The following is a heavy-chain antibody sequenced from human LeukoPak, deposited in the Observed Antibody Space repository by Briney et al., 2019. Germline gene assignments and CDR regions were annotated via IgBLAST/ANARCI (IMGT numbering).Heavy chain of an antibody. Sequence: PAVSLTLPCAASGCTFSSYAMIWVRQAPSKGLNGVSCVSGSGGSACYADSVTGRFTISRAIAKNSLFMQMPGLRAEDTVVYYCARDGSLAARLYEAHFDYWGQGTLVTVSS. CDR3: ARDGSLAARLYEAHFDY. CDR2: VSGSGGSA. D-gene: IGHD6-6*01. CDR1: GCTFSSYA. V-gene: IGHV3-23*01. J-gene: IGHJ4*02.